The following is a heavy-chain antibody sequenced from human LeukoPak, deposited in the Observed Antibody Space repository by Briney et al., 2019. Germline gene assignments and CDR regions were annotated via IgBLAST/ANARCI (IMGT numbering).Heavy chain of an antibody. D-gene: IGHD4-17*01. J-gene: IGHJ4*02. Sequence: SETLSLTCTVSGGSISSTSYYWGWIRQPPGKGLEWIGSIHYSGSTYYNSSLRSRVTISVDTSNNQFSLNLRSVTAADTAVYYCARLNGDFTFDYWGQGTLVTVFS. V-gene: IGHV4-39*01. CDR2: IHYSGST. CDR1: GGSISSTSYY. CDR3: ARLNGDFTFDY.